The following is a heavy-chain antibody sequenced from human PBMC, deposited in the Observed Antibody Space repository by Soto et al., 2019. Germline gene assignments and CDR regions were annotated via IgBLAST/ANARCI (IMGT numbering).Heavy chain of an antibody. V-gene: IGHV4-31*03. CDR1: GGSISSGGYY. CDR2: IYYSGST. J-gene: IGHJ6*02. Sequence: PSETLSLTCTVSGGSISSGGYYWSWIRQHPGKGLEWIGYIYYSGSTYYNPSLKSRVTISVDTSKNQFSLKLSSVTAADTAVYYCARAEMATIRLLSGMDVWGQGTTVTVSS. D-gene: IGHD5-12*01. CDR3: ARAEMATIRLLSGMDV.